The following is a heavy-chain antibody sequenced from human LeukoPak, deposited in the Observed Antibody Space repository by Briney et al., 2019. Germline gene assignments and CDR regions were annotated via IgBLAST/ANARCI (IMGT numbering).Heavy chain of an antibody. D-gene: IGHD3-22*01. CDR1: GGSFSGYY. V-gene: IGHV4-34*01. J-gene: IGHJ4*02. Sequence: SETLSLTCAVYGGSFSGYYWSWIRQPPGKGREWVGEINHSGSTNYNPSLKSRVTISVDTSKNQFSLKLSSVTAADTAVYYCARANYYDSSGYYYRPRLDYWGEGTLVSVSP. CDR2: INHSGST. CDR3: ARANYYDSSGYYYRPRLDY.